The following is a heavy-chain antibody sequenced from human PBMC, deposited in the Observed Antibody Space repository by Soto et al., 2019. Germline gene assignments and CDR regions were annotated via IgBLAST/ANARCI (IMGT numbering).Heavy chain of an antibody. CDR3: ARAADILGYIA. J-gene: IGHJ4*02. CDR2: LYSGGST. V-gene: IGHV3-66*01. Sequence: EVQLVESGGGLVQPGGSLRLSCAASGFTVSSNYMSWVRQAPGKGLEWVSVLYSGGSTYYADAVKGRFTISRDNSKNTLYLQMNSVRAEDTAVYYCARAADILGYIAWGQGTLVTVSS. CDR1: GFTVSSNY. D-gene: IGHD5-12*01.